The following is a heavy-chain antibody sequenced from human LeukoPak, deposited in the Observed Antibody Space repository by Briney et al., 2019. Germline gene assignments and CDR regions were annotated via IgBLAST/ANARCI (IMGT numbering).Heavy chain of an antibody. V-gene: IGHV3-48*03. D-gene: IGHD6-13*01. J-gene: IGHJ4*02. CDR1: GFTFSSYE. CDR3: ARVDSSWYYFDY. CDR2: ISSSGSTI. Sequence: GGSLRLSCAASGFTFSSYEMNWVRQAPGKGLEWVSYISSSGSTIYYADSVKGRFTISRDNAKNSLYLQMNSLRAEDTAVYYCARVDSSWYYFDYWGQGTLVTVSS.